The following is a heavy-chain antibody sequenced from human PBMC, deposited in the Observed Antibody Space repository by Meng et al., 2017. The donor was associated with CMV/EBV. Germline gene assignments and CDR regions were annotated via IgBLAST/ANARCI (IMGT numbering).Heavy chain of an antibody. J-gene: IGHJ5*02. CDR3: ARKRYDFWSGYFGP. D-gene: IGHD3-3*01. Sequence: CAVSGGSISSSNWWSWVRQPPGKGLEWIGEIYHSGSTNYNPSLKSRVTISVDKSKNQFSLKLSSVTAADTAVYYCARKRYDFWSGYFGPWGQGTLVTVSS. V-gene: IGHV4-4*02. CDR2: IYHSGST. CDR1: GGSISSSNW.